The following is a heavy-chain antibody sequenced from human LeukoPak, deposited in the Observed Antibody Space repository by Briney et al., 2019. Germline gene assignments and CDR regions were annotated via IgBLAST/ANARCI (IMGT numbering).Heavy chain of an antibody. V-gene: IGHV3-30*02. CDR2: IRYDGSNK. J-gene: IGHJ5*02. CDR3: AKGKRGYSYGFDP. CDR1: GFTFSSYG. D-gene: IGHD5-18*01. Sequence: GGSLRLSCAASGFTFSSYGMHWVRQAPGKGLEWVAFIRYDGSNKYYADSVKGRFTISRDNSKNTLYLQMNSLRAEDSAVYYCAKGKRGYSYGFDPWGQGALVTVSS.